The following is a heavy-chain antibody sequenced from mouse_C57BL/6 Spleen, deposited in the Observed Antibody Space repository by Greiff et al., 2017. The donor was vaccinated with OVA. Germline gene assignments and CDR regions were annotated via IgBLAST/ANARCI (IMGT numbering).Heavy chain of an antibody. CDR2: INPGSGGT. CDR3: ARRDYYGSSGGYFDY. V-gene: IGHV1-54*01. CDR1: GYAFTNYL. Sequence: QVQLQQSGAELVRPGTSVKVSCKASGYAFTNYLIEWVKQRPGQGLEWIGVINPGSGGTNYNEKFKGKATLTADKSSSTAYMQLSSLTSEDSAVYFCARRDYYGSSGGYFDYWGQGTTLTVSS. J-gene: IGHJ2*01. D-gene: IGHD1-1*01.